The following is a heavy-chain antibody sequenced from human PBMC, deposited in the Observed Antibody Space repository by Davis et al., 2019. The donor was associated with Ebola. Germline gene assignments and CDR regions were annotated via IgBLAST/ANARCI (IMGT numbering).Heavy chain of an antibody. J-gene: IGHJ4*02. CDR2: INPNTGDT. CDR1: GYTFTSYG. CDR3: ARDRGYRSMGFDY. D-gene: IGHD5-12*01. V-gene: IGHV1-2*06. Sequence: ASVKVSCKASGYTFTSYGISWVRQAPGQGLEWVGRINPNTGDTNYAQKFQGRVTMTRDTSISAAYMELTSLRSDDTAVYYCARDRGYRSMGFDYWGQGTLVTVSS.